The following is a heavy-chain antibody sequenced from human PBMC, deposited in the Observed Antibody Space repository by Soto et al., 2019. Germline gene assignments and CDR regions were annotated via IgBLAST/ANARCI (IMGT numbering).Heavy chain of an antibody. J-gene: IGHJ6*02. CDR1: GFTFSSYA. CDR2: ISGSGGST. Sequence: SCKASGFTFSSYAMSWVRQATGKGLEWVSAISGSGGSTYYADSVKGRFTISRDNSKNTLYLQMNSLRAEDTAVYYCAKDLEEQQWLPARDMDVWGQGTTVTVSS. D-gene: IGHD6-19*01. V-gene: IGHV3-23*01. CDR3: AKDLEEQQWLPARDMDV.